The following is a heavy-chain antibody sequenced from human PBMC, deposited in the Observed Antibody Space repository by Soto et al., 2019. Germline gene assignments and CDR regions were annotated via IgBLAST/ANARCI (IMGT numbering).Heavy chain of an antibody. Sequence: QGQLVQSGTEVKKPGASVKVSCEASGYSFMSSGISWVRQAPGQGLEWMGWINTYNGNTHYAQKVQGRVTMTTITATTTVYMELRSLRSDDTALYYCARVDGGGWAAFDLWGQGTMVIVSS. J-gene: IGHJ3*01. CDR2: INTYNGNT. D-gene: IGHD6-19*01. V-gene: IGHV1-18*01. CDR3: ARVDGGGWAAFDL. CDR1: GYSFMSSG.